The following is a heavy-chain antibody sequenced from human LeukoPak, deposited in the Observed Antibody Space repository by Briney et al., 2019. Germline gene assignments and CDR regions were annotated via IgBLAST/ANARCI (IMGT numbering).Heavy chain of an antibody. CDR1: GGSISSGDYY. Sequence: SQTLSLTCTVSGGSISSGDYYWSWIRQPPGKGLEWIGYIYYSGSTYYNPSLKSRVTISVDTSKNQFSLKLSSVTAADTAVYYCARGYDSSGYHDAFDIWGQGTMVTVSS. J-gene: IGHJ3*02. CDR3: ARGYDSSGYHDAFDI. D-gene: IGHD3-22*01. CDR2: IYYSGST. V-gene: IGHV4-30-4*08.